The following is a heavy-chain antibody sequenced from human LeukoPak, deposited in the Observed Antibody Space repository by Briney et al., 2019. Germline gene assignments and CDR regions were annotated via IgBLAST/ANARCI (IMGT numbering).Heavy chain of an antibody. CDR3: ARELRFLEWLPQTLSYYYMDV. D-gene: IGHD3-3*01. CDR2: ISGGGGNR. CDR1: GFTFRNYV. V-gene: IGHV3-23*01. Sequence: QSGGSLRLSCAASGFTFRNYVMSWVRQAPGKGLEWVSSISGGGGNRYNADSVKGRFTISRDNSKNTLYLQMNSLRAEDTAVYYCARELRFLEWLPQTLSYYYMDVWGKGTTVTVSS. J-gene: IGHJ6*03.